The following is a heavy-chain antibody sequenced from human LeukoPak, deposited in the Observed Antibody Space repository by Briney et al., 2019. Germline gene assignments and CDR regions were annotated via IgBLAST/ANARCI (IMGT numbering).Heavy chain of an antibody. CDR3: ARASSSGFLDAILFDY. CDR2: VSVDGSR. CDR1: SDFFTTSHW. D-gene: IGHD3-22*01. J-gene: IGHJ4*02. Sequence: SETLSLTCAVSSDFFTTSHWWNWVRQSPGEGLEWIGEVSVDGSRNYNPSLKSRVTMSLDKSKNQFSLNLNSVTAADTAVYYCARASSSGFLDAILFDYWGQGTLVTVSS. V-gene: IGHV4-4*02.